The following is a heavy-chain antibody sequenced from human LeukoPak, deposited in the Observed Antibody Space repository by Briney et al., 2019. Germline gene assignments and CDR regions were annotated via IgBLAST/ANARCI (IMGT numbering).Heavy chain of an antibody. CDR3: AIDSNIVGATYYFDY. J-gene: IGHJ4*02. V-gene: IGHV3-21*01. CDR2: ISSSSSYI. Sequence: GGSLRLSCAASGFTFSSYSFNWVRQAPGKGLEWVSSISSSSSYIDYADSVKGRFTISRDNAKNSLYLQMNSLRAEDTAVYYCAIDSNIVGATYYFDYWGQGTLVTASS. D-gene: IGHD1-26*01. CDR1: GFTFSSYS.